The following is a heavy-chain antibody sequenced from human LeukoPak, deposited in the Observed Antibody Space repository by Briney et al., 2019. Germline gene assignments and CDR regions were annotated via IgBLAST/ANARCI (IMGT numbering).Heavy chain of an antibody. J-gene: IGHJ4*02. CDR2: ISAYNGNT. Sequence: ASVKVSSKASGYTFTSYGISWVRQAPGQGLEWMGWISAYNGNTNYAQKLQGRVTMTTDTSTSTAYMELRSLRSDDTAVYYCARGGPYYDFWSGYPQFDYWGQGTLVTVSS. D-gene: IGHD3-3*01. CDR1: GYTFTSYG. CDR3: ARGGPYYDFWSGYPQFDY. V-gene: IGHV1-18*01.